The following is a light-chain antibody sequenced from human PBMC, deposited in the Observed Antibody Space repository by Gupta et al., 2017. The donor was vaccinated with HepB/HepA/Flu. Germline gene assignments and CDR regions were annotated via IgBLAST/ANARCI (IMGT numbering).Light chain of an antibody. V-gene: IGLV2-14*03. Sequence: QSALTQPASVSGSPGQSITISCTGTSSDVGTSNSVSWYQQYPGEVPKRLISEYHNRTSWLAHRFSGSKYGTTASLTTPGLQAEAAAEYYCSSFTGTNNLFVFGGGTKLTVL. CDR1: SSDVGTSNS. CDR3: SSFTGTNNLFV. J-gene: IGLJ2*01. CDR2: EYH.